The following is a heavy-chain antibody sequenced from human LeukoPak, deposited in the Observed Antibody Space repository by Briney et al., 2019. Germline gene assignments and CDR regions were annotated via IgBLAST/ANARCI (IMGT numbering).Heavy chain of an antibody. J-gene: IGHJ4*02. V-gene: IGHV1-24*01. Sequence: ASVKVSFKVSGYTLTQLVIHWVRQAPGKGGEWMGGFDPEDGETIYAQKFQDRVTITEDTATDTAYMELRSLRSEDTAFYYCATSSGTYFLYWGQGTLVTVS. CDR2: FDPEDGET. D-gene: IGHD1-26*01. CDR1: GYTLTQLV. CDR3: ATSSGTYFLY.